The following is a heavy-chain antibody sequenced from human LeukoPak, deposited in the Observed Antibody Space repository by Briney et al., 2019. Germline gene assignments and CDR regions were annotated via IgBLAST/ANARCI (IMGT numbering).Heavy chain of an antibody. D-gene: IGHD2-21*02. V-gene: IGHV1-8*02. CDR2: MNPNSGNT. J-gene: IGHJ4*02. CDR1: GYTFTSYD. Sequence: ASVKVSCKASGYTFTSYDINWVRQATGQGLEWMGWMNPNSGNTGYAQKFQGRVTMTRDMSTSTVYMELSSLRSEDTAVYYCATDLFPNIVVVTANWGQGTLVTVSS. CDR3: ATDLFPNIVVVTAN.